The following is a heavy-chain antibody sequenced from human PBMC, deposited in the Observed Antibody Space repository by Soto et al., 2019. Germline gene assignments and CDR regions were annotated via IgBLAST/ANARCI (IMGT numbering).Heavy chain of an antibody. V-gene: IGHV4-31*02. Sequence: WTWIRQSPGKGLEWVGYIYYTGSTYYNPSLTSRVMMSVGTSKNQFSLKLSSVTAADTAVYYCARQEYGDYVFLDYWGQGTLVTVSS. CDR3: ARQEYGDYVFLDY. D-gene: IGHD4-17*01. CDR2: IYYTGST. J-gene: IGHJ4*02.